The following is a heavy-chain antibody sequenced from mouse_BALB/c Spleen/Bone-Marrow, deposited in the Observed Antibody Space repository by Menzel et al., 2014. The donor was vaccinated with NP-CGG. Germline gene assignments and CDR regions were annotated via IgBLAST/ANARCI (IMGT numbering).Heavy chain of an antibody. V-gene: IGHV1-7*01. Sequence: VQLVESGPELAKPGASVKMSCKASGYTFTDTWIHWIKQRPGQGLEWIGYINPSTGYAGYNQNFKDKATLTVDKSSSTAYMQLSSLTSEDSAVYYCARDYWGQGTTLTVSS. CDR3: ARDY. J-gene: IGHJ2*01. CDR2: INPSTGYA. CDR1: GYTFTDTW.